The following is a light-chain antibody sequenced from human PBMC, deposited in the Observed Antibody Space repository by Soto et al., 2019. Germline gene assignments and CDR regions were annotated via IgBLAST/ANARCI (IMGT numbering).Light chain of an antibody. J-gene: IGKJ1*01. CDR1: QSVSSSY. V-gene: IGKV3-20*01. CDR3: QHYNNWPT. CDR2: GAS. Sequence: EMVLTQSPGTLSLSPGDRATLSCRASQSVSSSYLAWYQQKPGQAPRLLIYGASTRATGIPDRFSGDGSVTHFTLTISRLQSEDFALYYCQHYNNWPTFGQGTKVDIK.